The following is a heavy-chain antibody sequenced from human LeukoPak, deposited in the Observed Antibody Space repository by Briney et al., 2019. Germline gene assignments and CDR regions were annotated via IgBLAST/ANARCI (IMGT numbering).Heavy chain of an antibody. Sequence: GGSLRLSCAASGLTFSIYSMNWVRQAPGKGLEWVSYISSSSSTLYYADSVKGRFTISRDNAKNTLYLQMNSLRAEDTAVYYCVLLSLTPGWGQGTLVTVSS. D-gene: IGHD3-10*01. CDR2: ISSSSSTL. J-gene: IGHJ4*02. CDR3: VLLSLTPG. CDR1: GLTFSIYS. V-gene: IGHV3-48*04.